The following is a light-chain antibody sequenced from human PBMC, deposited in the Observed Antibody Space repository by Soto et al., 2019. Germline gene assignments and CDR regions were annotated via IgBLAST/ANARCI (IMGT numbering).Light chain of an antibody. V-gene: IGLV2-23*01. J-gene: IGLJ1*01. CDR2: EGS. Sequence: QSALTRPASVSGSPGQSITITCTGTSSDVGSYNLVSWYQQHPGKAPKLMIYEGSKRPSGVSNRFSGSKSGNTASLTISGLQAEDEADYYCCSYAGDYVFGTGTKLTVL. CDR1: SSDVGSYNL. CDR3: CSYAGDYV.